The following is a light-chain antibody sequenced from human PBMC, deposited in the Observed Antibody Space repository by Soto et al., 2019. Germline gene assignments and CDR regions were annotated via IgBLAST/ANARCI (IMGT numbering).Light chain of an antibody. Sequence: EIVLTQSPGTLSLSPGERATLSCRASQSVSSSYLAWYQQKPGQAPRLLIYGASSRATGIPGRFSGSGSGKDFTLTISRLEPEDFAVYYCQQYGSSPPWTFGQGTKVEIK. CDR2: GAS. CDR3: QQYGSSPPWT. CDR1: QSVSSSY. J-gene: IGKJ1*01. V-gene: IGKV3-20*01.